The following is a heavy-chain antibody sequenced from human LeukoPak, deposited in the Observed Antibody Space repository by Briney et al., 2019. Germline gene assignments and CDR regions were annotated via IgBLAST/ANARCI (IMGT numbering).Heavy chain of an antibody. V-gene: IGHV3-33*06. CDR3: AKDGVYCGGDCYSDTEYLQH. CDR2: IWYDGSNK. D-gene: IGHD2-21*02. CDR1: GFTFSSYG. J-gene: IGHJ1*01. Sequence: PGGSLRLSCAASGFTFSSYGMHWVRQAPGKGLEWVAVIWYDGSNKYYADSVKGRFTISRDNSKNTLYLQMNSLRAEDTAVYYCAKDGVYCGGDCYSDTEYLQHWGQGTLVTVSS.